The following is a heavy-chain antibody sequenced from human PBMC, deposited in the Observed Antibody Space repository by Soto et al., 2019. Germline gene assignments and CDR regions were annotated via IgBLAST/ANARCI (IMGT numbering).Heavy chain of an antibody. V-gene: IGHV3-7*01. CDR2: IKQDGSEK. D-gene: IGHD2-15*01. Sequence: PGGSLRLSCAASGFTFSSYWMSWVRKAPGKGLEWVANIKQDGSEKYYVDSVKGRFTISRDNAKNSLYLQMNSLRAEDTAVYYCAREADPDAFDIWGQGTMVTVSS. CDR3: AREADPDAFDI. CDR1: GFTFSSYW. J-gene: IGHJ3*02.